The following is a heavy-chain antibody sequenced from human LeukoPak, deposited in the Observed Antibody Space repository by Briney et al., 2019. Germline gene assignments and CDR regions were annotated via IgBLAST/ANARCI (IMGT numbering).Heavy chain of an antibody. CDR3: AKGKDLYGALDF. J-gene: IGHJ3*01. D-gene: IGHD3-16*01. CDR1: GFTVSTSV. CDR2: ISFDGSTK. Sequence: GGSLRLSCAASGFTVSTSVMHWVRQAPGKGLDWAAIISFDGSTKYYADSVKGRFTISRDNSKNTLFLQMGSLRVEDTAVYYCAKGKDLYGALDFWGQGTMVIVSS. V-gene: IGHV3-30*18.